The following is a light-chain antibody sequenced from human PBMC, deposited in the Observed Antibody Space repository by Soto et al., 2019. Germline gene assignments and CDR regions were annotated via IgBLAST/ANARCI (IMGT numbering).Light chain of an antibody. J-gene: IGKJ2*02. Sequence: EIVLTQSPGTLSLSPGERATLSCRASQSVSSTYLAWYQQKPGQAPRLLIYGVYSRATGVPDRFSGSGSGTDFTLTISRLEPEDFAVYYCQQYGSSPPLCTFGQGTKLEIK. CDR3: QQYGSSPPLCT. V-gene: IGKV3-20*01. CDR1: QSVSSTY. CDR2: GVY.